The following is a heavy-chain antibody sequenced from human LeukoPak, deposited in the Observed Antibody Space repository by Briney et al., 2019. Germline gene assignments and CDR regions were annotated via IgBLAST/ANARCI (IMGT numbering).Heavy chain of an antibody. CDR1: GFTFSSYG. D-gene: IGHD3-9*01. CDR3: AKWGDYDVLTGYYVSDF. V-gene: IGHV3-33*06. J-gene: IGHJ4*02. Sequence: GGSLRLSCAASGFTFSSYGMHWVRQAPGKGLEWVAVIWYDGSNKYYADSVKGRFTISRDNSKNTLYLQMNSLRADDTAVYYCAKWGDYDVLTGYYVSDFWGQGTLVTVSS. CDR2: IWYDGSNK.